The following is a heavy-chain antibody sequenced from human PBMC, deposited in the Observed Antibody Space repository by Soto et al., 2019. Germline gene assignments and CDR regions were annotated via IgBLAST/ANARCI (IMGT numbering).Heavy chain of an antibody. V-gene: IGHV3-21*01. CDR1: GFTFSSYS. J-gene: IGHJ5*02. CDR3: ARDPPFNDILTDLNWFDP. D-gene: IGHD3-9*01. Sequence: GGSLRLSCAASGFTFSSYSMNWVRQAPGKGLEWVSSISSSSSYIYYADSVKGRFTISRDNAKNSLYLQMNSLRAEDTAVYYCARDPPFNDILTDLNWFDPWGQGTLVTVSS. CDR2: ISSSSSYI.